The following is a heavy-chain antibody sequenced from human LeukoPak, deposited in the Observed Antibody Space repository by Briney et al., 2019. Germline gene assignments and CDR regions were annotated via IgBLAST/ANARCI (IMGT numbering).Heavy chain of an antibody. CDR2: ISWDGGVT. CDR3: AKSDHRGDGFNYDY. D-gene: IGHD5-24*01. V-gene: IGHV3-43*01. Sequence: GVSLTLSCAASGFTFDDHTMHWVRQAPGKGLEGVSLISWDGGVTKYAGSVKGRFTISRDNTKKSLYLQMNSLRTEDTALYYCAKSDHRGDGFNYDYWGQGTLVTVSS. J-gene: IGHJ4*02. CDR1: GFTFDDHT.